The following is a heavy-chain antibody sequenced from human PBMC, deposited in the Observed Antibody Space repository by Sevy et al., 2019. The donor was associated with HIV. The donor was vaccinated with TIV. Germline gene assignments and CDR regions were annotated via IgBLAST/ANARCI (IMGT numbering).Heavy chain of an antibody. D-gene: IGHD1-26*01. V-gene: IGHV1-8*01. CDR2: MSPNSGKT. CDR3: ARAPKSGNYRDYYSYYGMDV. CDR1: GYTFTNYD. J-gene: IGHJ6*02. Sequence: ASVKVSCKASGYTFTNYDINWVRQATGQGLEWMGWMSPNSGKTGYAQKIQGRVTVTMNTSISTAYMELSSLGSEDTAVYYCARAPKSGNYRDYYSYYGMDVWGQGTAVTVSS.